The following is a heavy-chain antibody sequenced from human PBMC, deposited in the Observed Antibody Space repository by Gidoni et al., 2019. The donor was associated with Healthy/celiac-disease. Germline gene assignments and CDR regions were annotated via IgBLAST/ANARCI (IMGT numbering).Heavy chain of an antibody. V-gene: IGHV4-39*07. J-gene: IGHJ5*02. Sequence: QLQLQESGPGLVKPSETLSLTCTVSGGSISSSSYYWGWIRQPPGKGLEWIGSIYYSGSTYYNPSLKSRVTISVDTSKNQFSLKLSSVTAADTAVYYCARDPSGKYYYDSSGYYRGTNLVPWFDPWGQGTLVTVSS. CDR3: ARDPSGKYYYDSSGYYRGTNLVPWFDP. D-gene: IGHD3-22*01. CDR1: GGSISSSSYY. CDR2: IYYSGST.